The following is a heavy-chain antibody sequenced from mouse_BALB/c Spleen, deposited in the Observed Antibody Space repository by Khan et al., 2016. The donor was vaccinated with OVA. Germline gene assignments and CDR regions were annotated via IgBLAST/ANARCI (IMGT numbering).Heavy chain of an antibody. V-gene: IGHV2-6-1*01. CDR1: GFSLTNYG. Sequence: QVQLKESGPGLVAPSQSLSITCTISGFSLTNYGVHWVRQPPGKGLEWLVVIWSDGSTNYNSALKSRLSISKDNSKSQVFLKMNSLQTDDTAMYYCARQPYYHYYLMDYWGQGTSVTVSS. D-gene: IGHD2-10*01. J-gene: IGHJ4*01. CDR2: IWSDGST. CDR3: ARQPYYHYYLMDY.